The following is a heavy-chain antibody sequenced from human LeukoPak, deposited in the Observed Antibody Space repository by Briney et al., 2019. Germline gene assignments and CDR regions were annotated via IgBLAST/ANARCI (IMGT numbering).Heavy chain of an antibody. CDR1: GGSFSGYY. D-gene: IGHD6-13*01. V-gene: IGHV4-34*01. CDR3: ASPAEIAAPAV. J-gene: IGHJ4*02. CDR2: INHSGST. Sequence: PSETLSLTCAVYGGSFSGYYWSWIRQPPGKGLEWIGEINHSGSTNYNSSLKSRVTISVDTSKNQFSLKLSSVTAADTAVYYCASPAEIAAPAVWGQGTLVTVSS.